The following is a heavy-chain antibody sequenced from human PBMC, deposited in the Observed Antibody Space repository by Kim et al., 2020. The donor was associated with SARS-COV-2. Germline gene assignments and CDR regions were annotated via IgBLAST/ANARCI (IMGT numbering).Heavy chain of an antibody. CDR2: ISAYNGNT. Sequence: ASVKVSCKASGYTFTSYGISWVRQAPGQGLEWMGWISAYNGNTNYAQKLQGRVTMTTDTSTSTAYMELRSLRSDDTAVYYCARDLGVDFVGGYVVDYWGQGTLVTVSS. D-gene: IGHD5-12*01. CDR3: ARDLGVDFVGGYVVDY. CDR1: GYTFTSYG. J-gene: IGHJ4*02. V-gene: IGHV1-18*01.